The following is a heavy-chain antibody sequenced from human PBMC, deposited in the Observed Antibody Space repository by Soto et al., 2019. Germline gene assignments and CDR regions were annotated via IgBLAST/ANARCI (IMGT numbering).Heavy chain of an antibody. CDR3: ARYPSVGATTYNWFDP. CDR1: GGSISSGGYY. Sequence: QVQLQESGPGLVKPSQTLSLTCTVSGGSISSGGYYWSWIRQHPGKGLEWIGYIYYSGSTYYNPSLKRRVTIAVDTSKNQFSLKLSSVTAADTAVYYCARYPSVGATTYNWFDPWGQGTLVTVSS. CDR2: IYYSGST. V-gene: IGHV4-31*03. J-gene: IGHJ5*02. D-gene: IGHD1-26*01.